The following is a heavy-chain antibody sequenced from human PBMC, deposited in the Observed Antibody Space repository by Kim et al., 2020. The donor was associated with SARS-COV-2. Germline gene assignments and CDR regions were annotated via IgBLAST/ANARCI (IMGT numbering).Heavy chain of an antibody. J-gene: IGHJ4*02. V-gene: IGHV4-59*01. Sequence: KIRVTISVDTSKNQFSLKLSSVTAADTAVYYCASSRVTMVRGVDFGEFDYWGQGTLVTVSS. D-gene: IGHD3-10*01. CDR3: ASSRVTMVRGVDFGEFDY.